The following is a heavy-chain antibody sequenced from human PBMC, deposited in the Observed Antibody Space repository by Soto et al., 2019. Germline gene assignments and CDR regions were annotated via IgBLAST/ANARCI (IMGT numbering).Heavy chain of an antibody. V-gene: IGHV3-23*01. CDR3: ARAGVVITAKGDHFDY. J-gene: IGHJ4*02. CDR2: ISGSGGST. Sequence: GGSLRLSCAASGFTFSSYAINWVRQAPGEGLEWVSSISGSGGSTYYADSVKGRFTISRDKSKNTLYLEMHSLRAEDTAVYYCARAGVVITAKGDHFDYWGQGTLVTVSS. CDR1: GFTFSSYA. D-gene: IGHD3-22*01.